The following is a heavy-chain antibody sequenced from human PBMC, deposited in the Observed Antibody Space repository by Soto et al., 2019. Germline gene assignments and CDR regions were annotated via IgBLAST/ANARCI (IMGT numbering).Heavy chain of an antibody. V-gene: IGHV1-3*01. Sequence: GASVKVSCKASGYTFTSYAMHWVRQAPGQRLEWMGWINAGNGNTKYSQKFQGRVTITRDTSASTAYMELSSLRSEDTAVYYCARGQDSSGYYYGPSDYWGQGTLVTV. J-gene: IGHJ4*02. CDR2: INAGNGNT. CDR3: ARGQDSSGYYYGPSDY. CDR1: GYTFTSYA. D-gene: IGHD3-22*01.